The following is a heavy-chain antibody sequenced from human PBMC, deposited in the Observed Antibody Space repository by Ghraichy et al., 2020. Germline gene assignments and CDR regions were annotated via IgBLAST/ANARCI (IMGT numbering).Heavy chain of an antibody. CDR3: ARDLTGVDFDY. CDR1: GFTFSSYS. D-gene: IGHD7-27*01. J-gene: IGHJ4*02. Sequence: GGSLRLSCAASGFTFSSYSMNWVRQAPGKGLEWVSSISSSSSYIYYADSVKGRFTISRDNAKNSLYLQMNSLRAEDTAVYYCARDLTGVDFDYWGQGTLVTVSS. CDR2: ISSSSSYI. V-gene: IGHV3-21*01.